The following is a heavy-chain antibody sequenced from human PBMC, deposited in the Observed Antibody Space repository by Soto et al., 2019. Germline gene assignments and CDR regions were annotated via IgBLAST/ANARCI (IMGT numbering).Heavy chain of an antibody. D-gene: IGHD2-21*02. Sequence: QVQLVQSGAEVKKPGSSVKVSCRASGDTFSSYTVNWVRQAPGRGLDWLGRIIPVLGTTDYAQKFKGRVTITADKSTNIVYMELSSLRSEDRAVYYCARRRYCGYDCYHKHYYGMDVWGQGTTVTVAS. CDR3: ARRRYCGYDCYHKHYYGMDV. CDR1: GDTFSSYT. CDR2: IIPVLGTT. J-gene: IGHJ6*02. V-gene: IGHV1-69*08.